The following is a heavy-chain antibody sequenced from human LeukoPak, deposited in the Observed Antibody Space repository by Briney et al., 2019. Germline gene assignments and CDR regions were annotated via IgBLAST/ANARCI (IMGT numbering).Heavy chain of an antibody. CDR3: ARGIAARPGRDYYYYYMDV. V-gene: IGHV4-30-4*08. CDR1: GGSISSGDYY. D-gene: IGHD6-6*01. CDR2: IYYSGST. J-gene: IGHJ6*03. Sequence: SETLSLTCTVSGGSISSGDYYWSWIRQPPGKGLEWIGYIYYSGSTYYNPSLKSRVTISVDTSKNQFSLKLSSVTAADTAVYYCARGIAARPGRDYYYYYMDVWGKGTTVTVSS.